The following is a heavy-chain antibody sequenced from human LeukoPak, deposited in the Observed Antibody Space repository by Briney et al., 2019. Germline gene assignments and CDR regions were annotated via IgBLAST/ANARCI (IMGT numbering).Heavy chain of an antibody. CDR2: IYYSGST. CDR3: ARWCGYSYGFDY. D-gene: IGHD5-18*01. J-gene: IGHJ4*02. Sequence: PSETPSLTCTVSGGSISSYYWSWIRQPPGKGLEWIGYIYYSGSTNYNPSLKSRVTISVDTSKNQFSLKLSSVTAADTAVYYCARWCGYSYGFDYWGQGTLVTVSS. V-gene: IGHV4-59*01. CDR1: GGSISSYY.